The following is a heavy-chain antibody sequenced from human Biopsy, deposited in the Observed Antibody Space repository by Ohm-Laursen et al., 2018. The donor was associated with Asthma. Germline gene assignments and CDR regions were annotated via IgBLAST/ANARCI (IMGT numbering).Heavy chain of an antibody. CDR1: GGTFNTYV. CDR3: ARKAGSCISRTCYSLDF. V-gene: IGHV1-69*13. Sequence: SVKVSCKSLGGTFNTYVIGWVRQAPGQGLEWMGWINSVFGTTTYPQKFQDRVTITADDSTSTVYMELSSLRSEDTAVYYCARKAGSCISRTCYSLDFWGQGTLVPVSS. CDR2: INSVFGTT. J-gene: IGHJ4*02. D-gene: IGHD2-2*01.